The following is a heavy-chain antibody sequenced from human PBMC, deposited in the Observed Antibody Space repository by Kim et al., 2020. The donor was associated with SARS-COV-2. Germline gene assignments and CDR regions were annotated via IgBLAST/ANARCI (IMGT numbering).Heavy chain of an antibody. J-gene: IGHJ1*01. D-gene: IGHD3-9*01. CDR3: ARVGYYDILTGPAHFQH. Sequence: LQGRVTMTTDTSTSTAYMELRSLRSDDTAVYYCARVGYYDILTGPAHFQHWGQGTLVTVSS. V-gene: IGHV1-18*01.